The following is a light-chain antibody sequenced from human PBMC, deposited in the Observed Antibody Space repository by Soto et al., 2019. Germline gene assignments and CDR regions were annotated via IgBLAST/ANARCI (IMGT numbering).Light chain of an antibody. Sequence: QTVLTQPASVSASPGQSITLSCTGTSSDVGAYNYVSWYQQNPGKAPKLMIYDVSPRPKGISNRFAGSRSGHTCSLTISGLQAEDEADYYCVSYTSRSTYVFGTGT. V-gene: IGLV2-14*01. J-gene: IGLJ1*01. CDR1: SSDVGAYNY. CDR3: VSYTSRSTYV. CDR2: DVS.